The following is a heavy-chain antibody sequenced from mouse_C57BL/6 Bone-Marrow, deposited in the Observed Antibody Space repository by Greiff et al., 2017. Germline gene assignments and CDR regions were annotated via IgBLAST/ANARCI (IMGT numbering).Heavy chain of an antibody. J-gene: IGHJ4*01. CDR2: ISSGGSYT. V-gene: IGHV5-6*01. CDR1: GFTFSSYG. D-gene: IGHD1-1*01. CDR3: ARPLITTVVATRGYYAMDY. Sequence: EVHLVESGGDLVKPGGSLKLSCAASGFTFSSYGMSWVRQTPDKRLEWVATISSGGSYTYYPDSVKGRFTISRDNAKNTLYLQMSSLKSEDTAMYYCARPLITTVVATRGYYAMDYWGQGTSVTVSS.